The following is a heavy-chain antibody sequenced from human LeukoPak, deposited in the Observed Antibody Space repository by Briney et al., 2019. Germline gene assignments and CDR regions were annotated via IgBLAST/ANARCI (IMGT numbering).Heavy chain of an antibody. CDR2: ISYDGNNK. CDR3: AKDRSSSGWYYFDY. CDR1: GFTFSSYG. Sequence: GGSLRLSCAASGFTFSSYGMHWVRQAPGNGLEWVAVISYDGNNKYYVDSVKGRFTISRDNSENTLYLQMNSLRPEDTAVYYCAKDRSSSGWYYFDYWGQGTLVTVSS. J-gene: IGHJ4*02. D-gene: IGHD6-19*01. V-gene: IGHV3-30*18.